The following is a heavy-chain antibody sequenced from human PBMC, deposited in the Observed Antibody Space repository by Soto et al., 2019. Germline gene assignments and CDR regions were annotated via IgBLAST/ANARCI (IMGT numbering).Heavy chain of an antibody. CDR2: INHSGSA. J-gene: IGHJ4*02. CDR3: ARSQTTVTSYDY. Sequence: SETLSLTCDFYGGSFSDYIWTWIRQTPGKGLQWIGQINHSGSANYNPSLKSRVTISVDRSKNQFSLKLSSVTAADTAVYYCARSQTTVTSYDYWGQGTLVTVSS. V-gene: IGHV4-34*01. CDR1: GGSFSDYI. D-gene: IGHD4-17*01.